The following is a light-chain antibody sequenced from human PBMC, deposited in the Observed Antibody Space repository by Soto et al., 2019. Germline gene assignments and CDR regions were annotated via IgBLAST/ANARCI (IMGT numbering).Light chain of an antibody. V-gene: IGKV3-11*01. CDR3: QQRNTWPIT. CDR2: DAS. J-gene: IGKJ5*01. CDR1: QNVGTF. Sequence: FVLTQSPATLSLSPGEIATLSFRASQNVGTFLAWYQQKPGQPPRLLMYDASNRATGIPARFSGSGSGTDFTLTISSLEPEDFAIYYRQQRNTWPITFGQGTRLEIK.